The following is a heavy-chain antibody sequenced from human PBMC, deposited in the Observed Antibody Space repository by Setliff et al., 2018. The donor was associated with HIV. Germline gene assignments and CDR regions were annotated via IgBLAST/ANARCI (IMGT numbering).Heavy chain of an antibody. Sequence: PAASVKVSCKASGYTFTSYDISWVRQAPGQGLEWMGWITPYNGHTNYTQKLQGRVTMTTDTSTSTAYMELRSLRSDDTAVYYCARANYDILTAFEGEWDYWGQGTLVTVSS. J-gene: IGHJ4*02. D-gene: IGHD3-9*01. CDR2: ITPYNGHT. CDR3: ARANYDILTAFEGEWDY. V-gene: IGHV1-18*01. CDR1: GYTFTSYD.